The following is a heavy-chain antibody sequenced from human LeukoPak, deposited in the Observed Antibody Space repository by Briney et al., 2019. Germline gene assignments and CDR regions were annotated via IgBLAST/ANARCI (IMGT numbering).Heavy chain of an antibody. D-gene: IGHD3-9*01. CDR3: ARDQGYDILTGYFHYYYYYGMDV. CDR1: GYTFTSYY. CDR2: INPSGGST. V-gene: IGHV1-46*01. J-gene: IGHJ6*02. Sequence: ASVKVSCKASGYTFTSYYMHWVRQAPGQGLEWMGIINPSGGSTSYAQKFQGRVTMIRDTSTSTVYMELSSLRSEDTAVYYCARDQGYDILTGYFHYYYYYGMDVWGQGTTVTVSS.